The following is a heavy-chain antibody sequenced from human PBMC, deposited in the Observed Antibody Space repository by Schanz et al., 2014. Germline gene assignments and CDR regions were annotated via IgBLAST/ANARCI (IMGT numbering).Heavy chain of an antibody. CDR2: IRYDASNE. V-gene: IGHV3-30*02. J-gene: IGHJ4*02. Sequence: QAQLVESGGGVVQPGGSLRLSCAASRFAFSNCGMHWVRQAPGKGLEWVAFIRYDASNEYYADSVKGRFTISRDNAKNTLYLQMNSLRAEDTAMYYCVRDTDYHFDYWGQGTLVTVSS. CDR1: RFAFSNCG. CDR3: VRDTDYHFDY. D-gene: IGHD4-17*01.